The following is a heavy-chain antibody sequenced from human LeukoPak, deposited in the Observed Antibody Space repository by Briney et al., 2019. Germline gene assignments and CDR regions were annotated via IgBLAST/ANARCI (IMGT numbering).Heavy chain of an antibody. CDR1: GFTFDDYT. CDR3: AKDAYGISGISSGFMDY. D-gene: IGHD1-14*01. J-gene: IGHJ4*02. V-gene: IGHV3-43*01. Sequence: GGSLRLSCAASGFTFDDYTMHWVRQAPGKGLEWVSLISWDGGSTYYADSVKGRFTISRDNSKNSLYLRMNSLRTEDTALYYCAKDAYGISGISSGFMDYWGQGTLVTVSS. CDR2: ISWDGGST.